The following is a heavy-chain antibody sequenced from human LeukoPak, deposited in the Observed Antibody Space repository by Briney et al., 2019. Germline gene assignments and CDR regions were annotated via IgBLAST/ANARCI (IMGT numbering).Heavy chain of an antibody. J-gene: IGHJ6*02. V-gene: IGHV1-46*01. D-gene: IGHD3-10*01. CDR3: KHGMDV. Sequence: ASVKVSCKASGYTFPSNYMHWGHRAPGQGLEWMGIINPSGGSTSYAQKFQGRVTMTRDTSTSTVYYCARDVYYGSGSYYNGKHGMDVWGQGTTVTVSS. CDR1: GYTFPSNY. CDR2: INPSGGST.